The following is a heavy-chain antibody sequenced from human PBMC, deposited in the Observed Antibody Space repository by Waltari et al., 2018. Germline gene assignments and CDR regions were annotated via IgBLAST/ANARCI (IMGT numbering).Heavy chain of an antibody. CDR3: ARSGGHGGGWFDP. CDR2: IYPCDSDT. J-gene: IGHJ5*02. CDR1: GFIFTTYW. Sequence: EVQLVQSGAEVKKPGESLQFSCTGSGFIFTTYWIGCVPRMPGKGLGWMGIIYPCDSDTRYSPSFQGQVTISADKSISTAYLQWSSLKASDTAMYYCARSGGHGGGWFDPWGQGTLVTVSS. D-gene: IGHD3-10*01. V-gene: IGHV5-51*01.